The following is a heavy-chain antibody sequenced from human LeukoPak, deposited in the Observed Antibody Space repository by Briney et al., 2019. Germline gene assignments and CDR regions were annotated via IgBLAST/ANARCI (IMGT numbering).Heavy chain of an antibody. CDR1: GFPFSGNS. V-gene: IGHV3-48*02. Sequence: GSLRLSCAASGFPFSGNSMNWVRQAPGKGLEWVSYISGGSSTIKYADSVKGRFTISRDNARNSLYLQMNCLRDEDTAVYYCATTVVGGAFDIWGQGTMVTVSS. J-gene: IGHJ3*02. CDR2: ISGGSSTI. CDR3: ATTVVGGAFDI. D-gene: IGHD2-15*01.